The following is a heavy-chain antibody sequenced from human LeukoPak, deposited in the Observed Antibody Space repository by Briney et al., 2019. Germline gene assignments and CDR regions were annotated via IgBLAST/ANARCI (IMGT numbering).Heavy chain of an antibody. J-gene: IGHJ5*02. CDR2: VHHSGTS. D-gene: IGHD5-12*01. CDR1: GDSIRRYF. V-gene: IGHV4-59*01. Sequence: SETLSLTCSVSGDSIRRYFWSWIRLSPGKGLEWIGYVHHSGTSRYKPSLESRVTISLDTSENQFSLTLKSVTPADTALYYCAGAEIDRLRSPGTLYYIDAWGPGTLVTVSS. CDR3: AGAEIDRLRSPGTLYYIDA.